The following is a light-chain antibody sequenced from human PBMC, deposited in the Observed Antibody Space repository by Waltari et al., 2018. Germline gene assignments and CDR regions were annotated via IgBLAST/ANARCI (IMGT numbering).Light chain of an antibody. Sequence: DIQMTQSPSTLSASVRDRVTITCRASQSISTWLAWYQQTPGKAPKLLVYDASTLQGGVPSTFSGSGSGTEFTLTISSLQPDDFATYYCQHYNIYPYTFGQGTKVEIK. CDR1: QSISTW. CDR3: QHYNIYPYT. CDR2: DAS. V-gene: IGKV1-5*01. J-gene: IGKJ2*01.